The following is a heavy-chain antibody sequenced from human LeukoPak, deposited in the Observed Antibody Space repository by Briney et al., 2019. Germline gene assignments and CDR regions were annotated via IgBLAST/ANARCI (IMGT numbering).Heavy chain of an antibody. D-gene: IGHD3-22*01. J-gene: IGHJ4*02. V-gene: IGHV3-48*01. CDR1: GFTFSSYA. Sequence: GGSLRLSCAASGFTFSSYAMHWVRQAPGKGLEWLSYIGGSSSPMYYADSVKGRFTTSRDNAKNSLYLQMNSLRVEDTAVYYCARSSGYPYFDYWGQGTLVTVSS. CDR3: ARSSGYPYFDY. CDR2: IGGSSSPM.